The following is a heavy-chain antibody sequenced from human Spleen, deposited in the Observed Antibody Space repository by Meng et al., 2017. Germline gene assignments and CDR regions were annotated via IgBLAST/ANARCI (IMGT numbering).Heavy chain of an antibody. V-gene: IGHV3-7*01. D-gene: IGHD3-22*01. J-gene: IGHJ3*02. CDR2: IRQDGSEK. CDR1: GFTFSGYW. Sequence: GESLKISCAASGFTFSGYWMSWARQAPGKGLEWVANIRQDGSEKYYVDSVKGRFTISRDNAKNSLYLQMNILRVEDTAVYYCARDVPNYYNNREHAFDIWGQGTMVTVSS. CDR3: ARDVPNYYNNREHAFDI.